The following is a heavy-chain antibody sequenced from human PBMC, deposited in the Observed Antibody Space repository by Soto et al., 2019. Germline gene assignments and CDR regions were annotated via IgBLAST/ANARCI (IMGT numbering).Heavy chain of an antibody. CDR1: GFTVSSNY. J-gene: IGHJ5*02. CDR3: ARMGDSSGYSGWFDP. CDR2: IYSGGST. Sequence: EVQLVESGGGLVQPGGSLRLSCAASGFTVSSNYMSRVRQAPGKGLEWVSVIYSGGSTYYADSVKGRFTISRDNSKNTLYLQMNSLRAEDTAVYYCARMGDSSGYSGWFDPWGQGTLVTVSS. D-gene: IGHD3-22*01. V-gene: IGHV3-66*01.